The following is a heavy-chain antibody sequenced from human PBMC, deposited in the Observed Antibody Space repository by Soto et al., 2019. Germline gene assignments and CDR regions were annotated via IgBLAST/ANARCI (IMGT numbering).Heavy chain of an antibody. CDR3: AREWSGFDY. J-gene: IGHJ4*02. CDR2: MYSSGSS. D-gene: IGHD2-8*01. V-gene: IGHV4-59*01. Sequence: QVQLQESGPGLVTPSESLSLTCTVSGGFITPYKWRWIRQPPGKGLEWIAYMYSSGSSDYNPSLMGRVTISMATSKNQYSLKLNSETAADTAVYYCAREWSGFDYWGQGIVVTVSS. CDR1: GGFITPYK.